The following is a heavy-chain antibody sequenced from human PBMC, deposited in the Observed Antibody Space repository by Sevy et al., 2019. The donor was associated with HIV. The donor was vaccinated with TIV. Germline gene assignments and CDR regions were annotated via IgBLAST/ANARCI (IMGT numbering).Heavy chain of an antibody. CDR3: AHETFGRFES. Sequence: GSLRLSCAASGFTFTNYGMHWVRQAPGKGLEWVANIKGDGSDKHYVDSVEGRFTISRDNAKNLLYLQMNSLRVEDTAVYYCAHETFGRFESWGQGTLVTVSS. V-gene: IGHV3-7*01. J-gene: IGHJ4*02. D-gene: IGHD3-16*01. CDR1: GFTFTNYG. CDR2: IKGDGSDK.